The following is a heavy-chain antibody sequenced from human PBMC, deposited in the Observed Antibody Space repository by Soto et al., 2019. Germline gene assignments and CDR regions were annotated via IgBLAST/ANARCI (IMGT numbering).Heavy chain of an antibody. V-gene: IGHV3-7*01. CDR2: IKPNGREK. CDR3: ARGKSSIYFDY. CDR1: GFIFSDYW. D-gene: IGHD6-13*01. Sequence: EVQLVESGGGLVQPGGALSLSCAASGFIFSDYWMSWVRQAPGKGLEWVANIKPNGREKYYVDSVKGRFTISRDNAEDLLYVQMNSLSADDTAVYYCARGKSSIYFDYWGQGALVTVSS. J-gene: IGHJ4*02.